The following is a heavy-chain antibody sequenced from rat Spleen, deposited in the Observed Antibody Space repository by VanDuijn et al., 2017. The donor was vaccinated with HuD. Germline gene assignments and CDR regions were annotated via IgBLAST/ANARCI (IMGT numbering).Heavy chain of an antibody. V-gene: IGHV5-22*01. Sequence: EVQLVESDGGLVQPGRSLKLSCAASGFTFSDYYMAWVRQAPKKGLEWVASISYEGSSTSYGDSVKGRFTISRDNAKSTLYLQMNSLRSEDTATYYCARHYYYSTWFAYWGQGTLVTVSS. J-gene: IGHJ3*01. CDR3: ARHYYYSTWFAY. CDR1: GFTFSDYY. D-gene: IGHD1-1*01. CDR2: ISYEGSST.